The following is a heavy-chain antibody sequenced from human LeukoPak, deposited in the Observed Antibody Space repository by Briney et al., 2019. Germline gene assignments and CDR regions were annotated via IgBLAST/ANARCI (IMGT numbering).Heavy chain of an antibody. CDR1: GDSLGIYK. CDR2: ISSSGSA. D-gene: IGHD4/OR15-4a*01. J-gene: IGHJ4*02. Sequence: SETLSLTCSVSGDSLGIYKWSWIRQPPGKGLEWIAHISSSGSAIYNPSLMSRVSMAVDTSKNQFSLKLSSVTAADTAVYYCARQNYGAAPLRYWGQGTLVTVSS. V-gene: IGHV4-59*08. CDR3: ARQNYGAAPLRY.